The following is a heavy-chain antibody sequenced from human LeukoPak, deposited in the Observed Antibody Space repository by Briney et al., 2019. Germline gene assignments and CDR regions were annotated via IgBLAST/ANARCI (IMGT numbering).Heavy chain of an antibody. D-gene: IGHD6-19*01. CDR3: ARDYLDQWLDTYYFDY. CDR2: ISSSGSTI. Sequence: GGSLRLSCAASGFTFSDYYMSWIRQAPGKGLEWVSYISSSGSTIYYADSVKGRFTISRDNAKNSLYLQMNSLRAEDTAVYYCARDYLDQWLDTYYFDYWGQGSLVTVCS. J-gene: IGHJ4*02. CDR1: GFTFSDYY. V-gene: IGHV3-11*01.